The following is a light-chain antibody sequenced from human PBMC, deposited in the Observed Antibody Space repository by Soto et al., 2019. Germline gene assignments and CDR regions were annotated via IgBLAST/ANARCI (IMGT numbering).Light chain of an antibody. J-gene: IGKJ5*01. CDR3: QQYYSTLT. Sequence: DIVMTQSPDSLAVSLGERATINCKSSQSVLYSSNNKNYLAWYQQKPGQPPKLLIYWASTRESGVPGRFSGSGSGTDFTLTISSLQAEDVAVYYCQQYYSTLTFGQGTRLEIK. V-gene: IGKV4-1*01. CDR2: WAS. CDR1: QSVLYSSNNKNY.